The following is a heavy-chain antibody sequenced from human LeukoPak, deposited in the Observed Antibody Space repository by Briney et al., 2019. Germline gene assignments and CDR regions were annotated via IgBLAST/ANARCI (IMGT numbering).Heavy chain of an antibody. D-gene: IGHD3-22*01. V-gene: IGHV1-2*02. Sequence: ASVKVSCKASGYTFTGYYIHWVRQAPGQGLEWMGWINPNINGTNYAQKFQGRVTMTRDTSISTAYMELSRLRSDDTAVYYCARLPLYYYDSTADYWGQGTLVTVSS. CDR3: ARLPLYYYDSTADY. J-gene: IGHJ4*02. CDR1: GYTFTGYY. CDR2: INPNINGT.